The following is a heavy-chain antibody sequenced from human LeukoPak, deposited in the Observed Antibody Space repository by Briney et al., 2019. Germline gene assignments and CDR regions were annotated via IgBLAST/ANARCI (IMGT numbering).Heavy chain of an antibody. Sequence: ASVKVSFKASGYTLTGHYLHWVRQAPGQGLEWMGWINPNSGGTTYAQKFQGRVSMTRDTSISTAYMELSRLRSDDTAVYYCARERAGYCSRTSCPYYGMDVWGQGTTVTVSS. CDR2: INPNSGGT. J-gene: IGHJ6*02. V-gene: IGHV1-2*02. CDR1: GYTLTGHY. CDR3: ARERAGYCSRTSCPYYGMDV. D-gene: IGHD2-2*01.